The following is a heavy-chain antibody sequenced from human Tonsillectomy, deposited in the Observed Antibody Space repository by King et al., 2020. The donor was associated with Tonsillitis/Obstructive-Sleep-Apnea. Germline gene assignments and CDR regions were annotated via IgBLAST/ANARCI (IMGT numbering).Heavy chain of an antibody. CDR2: INHSGST. CDR3: ARGWAPENSKSYDFYYMDV. D-gene: IGHD4-11*01. CDR1: GGSFSGYY. V-gene: IGHV4-34*01. J-gene: IGHJ6*03. Sequence: VQLQQWGAGLLKASETLSLTCAVYGGSFSGYYWSWIRQTPGKGLEWIGEINHSGSTNYSPSLKSRVTISADTSKNQFSLRLNSVTAADTAVYYCARGWAPENSKSYDFYYMDVWGKGTTVTVTS.